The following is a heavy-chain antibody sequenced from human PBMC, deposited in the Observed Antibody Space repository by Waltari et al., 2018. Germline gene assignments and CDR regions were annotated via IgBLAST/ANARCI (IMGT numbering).Heavy chain of an antibody. CDR3: ASGTVTTTCLY. Sequence: QVQLVQSGAEVKKPGSSVKVSCKASGGTFSSYAISWVRQAPGQGREWMGGIIPIFGTANYARKCQGRVRSTADESTSRAYMELSSLRSEDTAVYYWASGTVTTTCLYWGQGTLVTVSS. D-gene: IGHD4-17*01. V-gene: IGHV1-69*13. CDR1: GGTFSSYA. CDR2: IIPIFGTA. J-gene: IGHJ4*02.